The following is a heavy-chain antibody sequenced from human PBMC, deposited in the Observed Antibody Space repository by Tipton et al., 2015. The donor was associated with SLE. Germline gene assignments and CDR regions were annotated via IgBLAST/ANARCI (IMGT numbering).Heavy chain of an antibody. D-gene: IGHD6-13*01. J-gene: IGHJ4*02. Sequence: TLSLTCTVSGGSISSGSYYWSWIRQPAGKGLEWIGRIYTSGSTNYNPSLKSRVTISVDTSKNQFSLKLSSVTAADTAVYYCARAMWSSSWFYYFDYWGQGPLVTVSS. CDR2: IYTSGST. CDR1: GGSISSGSYY. V-gene: IGHV4-61*02. CDR3: ARAMWSSSWFYYFDY.